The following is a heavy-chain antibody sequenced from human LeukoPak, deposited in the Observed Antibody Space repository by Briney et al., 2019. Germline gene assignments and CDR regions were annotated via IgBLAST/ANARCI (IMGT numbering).Heavy chain of an antibody. Sequence: PGGSLRLSCAASGFTFSTFAMSWVRQDPGRGLEWVSSNTGAGSTAYYPESVKGRFTISRDNSKNTLYLQKSSPRVEDTAVYFCVRDRNYFEALQRSYWGQGTLVTVSS. CDR1: GFTFSTFA. CDR3: VRDRNYFEALQRSY. J-gene: IGHJ4*02. D-gene: IGHD1-7*01. V-gene: IGHV3-23*01. CDR2: NTGAGSTA.